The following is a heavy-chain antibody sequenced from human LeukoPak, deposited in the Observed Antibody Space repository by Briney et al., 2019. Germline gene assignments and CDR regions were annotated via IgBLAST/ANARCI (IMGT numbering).Heavy chain of an antibody. V-gene: IGHV4-31*03. CDR1: GGSISSGGYY. D-gene: IGHD1-26*01. CDR3: ARETPIVGAPFDY. Sequence: SETLSLTCTVSGGSISSGGYYWSWIRQHPGKGLGWIGYIYYSGSTYYNPSLKSRVTISVDTSKNQFSLKLSSVTAADTAVYYCARETPIVGAPFDYWGQGTLVTVSS. CDR2: IYYSGST. J-gene: IGHJ4*02.